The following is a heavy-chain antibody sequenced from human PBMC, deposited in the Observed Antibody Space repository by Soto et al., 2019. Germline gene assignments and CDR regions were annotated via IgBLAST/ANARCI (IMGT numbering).Heavy chain of an antibody. Sequence: GGSLRLSCAVSGFTLSDHYIDWVRQAPGKGLEWVGRSRDKPQGYSTTYAASVKGRFTTSRDESKNSAYLQMNSLKTEDTAVYYCVRATFFSDSSGYTRCLYYWGQGTLVTVSS. CDR1: GFTLSDHY. CDR2: SRDKPQGYST. J-gene: IGHJ4*02. D-gene: IGHD3-22*01. V-gene: IGHV3-72*01. CDR3: VRATFFSDSSGYTRCLYY.